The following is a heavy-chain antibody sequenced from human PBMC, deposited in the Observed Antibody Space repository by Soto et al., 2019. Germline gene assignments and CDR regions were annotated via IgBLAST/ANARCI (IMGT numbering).Heavy chain of an antibody. CDR1: GFTLSSYE. V-gene: IGHV3-48*03. CDR2: ISSSGSTI. J-gene: IGHJ6*02. D-gene: IGHD2-15*01. Sequence: GGSLRLSCAASGFTLSSYEMNWVRQAPGKGLEWVSYISSSGSTIYYADSVKGRFTISRDNAKNSLYLQMNSLRAEDTAVYYCAAATPLYYYYGMDVWGQGTTVTVSS. CDR3: AAATPLYYYYGMDV.